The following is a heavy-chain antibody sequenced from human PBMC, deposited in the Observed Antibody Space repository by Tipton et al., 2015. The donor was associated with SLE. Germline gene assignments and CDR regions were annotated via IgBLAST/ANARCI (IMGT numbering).Heavy chain of an antibody. D-gene: IGHD3-10*01. CDR1: GYAFTSHD. CDR2: LNPNSGNT. CDR3: ARGEPYGSALRYYYGVDV. V-gene: IGHV1-8*01. J-gene: IGHJ6*02. Sequence: QLVQSGAEVKKPGASVKVSCKASGYAFTSHDINWVRQATGQGLEWMGWLNPNSGNTGYAQKFQGRVTMTRNTSISTAYMELSSLRSEDMAAYYCARGEPYGSALRYYYGVDVWGQGTTVTVSS.